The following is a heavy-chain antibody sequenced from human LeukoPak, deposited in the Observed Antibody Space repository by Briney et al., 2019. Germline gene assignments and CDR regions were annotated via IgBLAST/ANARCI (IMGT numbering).Heavy chain of an antibody. CDR2: ISSSGSTI. V-gene: IGHV3-11*01. CDR3: ARYCSSTSCHDAVDI. J-gene: IGHJ3*02. CDR1: GFTLSDYY. Sequence: GGSLRLSGAASGFTLSDYYMTWIRKAPGKGLEWVSYISSSGSTIYYADSVKGRFTISRDNAKNSLYLQMNSLRAEDTAAYYCARYCSSTSCHDAVDIWGQGTMVTVSS. D-gene: IGHD2-2*01.